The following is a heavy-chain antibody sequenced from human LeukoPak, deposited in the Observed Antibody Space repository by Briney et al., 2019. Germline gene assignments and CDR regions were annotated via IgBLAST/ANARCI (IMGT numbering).Heavy chain of an antibody. J-gene: IGHJ3*02. D-gene: IGHD3-16*02. V-gene: IGHV4-59*01. CDR2: IYYSGST. CDR1: GGSFSGYY. CDR3: ARVSKSRDAFDI. Sequence: SETLSLTCAVYGGSFSGYYWSWIRQPPGKGLEWIGYIYYSGSTNYNPSLKSRVTISVDTSKNQFSLKLSSVTAADTAVYYCARVSKSRDAFDIWGQGTMVTVSS.